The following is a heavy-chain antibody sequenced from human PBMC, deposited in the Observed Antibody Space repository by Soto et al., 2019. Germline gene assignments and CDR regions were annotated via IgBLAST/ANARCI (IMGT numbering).Heavy chain of an antibody. CDR2: IYYGEST. CDR1: GGSVDSGNHY. Sequence: QVLVQESGPGLVKPSQTLTLSCTDSGGSVDSGNHYWNWIRQPPGKGLEWIGYIYYGESTYYNPSLTSRATISVDTSQSRFSLRLTSVTAADTAVYYCARDMGSAMTTRIFDHWGQGTLVTVSS. CDR3: ARDMGSAMTTRIFDH. V-gene: IGHV4-30-4*01. J-gene: IGHJ4*02. D-gene: IGHD4-17*01.